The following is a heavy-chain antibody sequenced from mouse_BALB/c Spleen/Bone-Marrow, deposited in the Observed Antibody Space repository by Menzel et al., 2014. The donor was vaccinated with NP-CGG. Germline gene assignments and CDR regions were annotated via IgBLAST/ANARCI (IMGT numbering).Heavy chain of an antibody. CDR3: TLAYFGQGDWFFDV. D-gene: IGHD2-10*01. CDR2: IYPGNSDT. J-gene: IGHJ1*01. CDR1: DYTFTSYR. V-gene: IGHV1-5*01. Sequence: EVQLQQSGTVLARPGVSVKMSCKASDYTFTSYRMHWLKQRPGQGLEWIGAIYPGNSDTSYNQKFKGKAELTAVTSTSTAYMDLSSLTNEDSAVYYCTLAYFGQGDWFFDVWGAGTTVTVSS.